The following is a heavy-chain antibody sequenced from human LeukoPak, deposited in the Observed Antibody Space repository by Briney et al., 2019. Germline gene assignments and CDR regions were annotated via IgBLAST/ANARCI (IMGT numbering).Heavy chain of an antibody. J-gene: IGHJ6*01. Sequence: ASVKVSRKASGYTFTSYGISWVRQAPGQGLEWMGWISAYNGNTNYAQKLQGRVTMTTDTSTSTAYMELRSLRSDDTAVYYCARDGCSSTSCYGYGMDVWGKGPRSPSPQ. D-gene: IGHD2-2*01. CDR2: ISAYNGNT. CDR1: GYTFTSYG. CDR3: ARDGCSSTSCYGYGMDV. V-gene: IGHV1-18*04.